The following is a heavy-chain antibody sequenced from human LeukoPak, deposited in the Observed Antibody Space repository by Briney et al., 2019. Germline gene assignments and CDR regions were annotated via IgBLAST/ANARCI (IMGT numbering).Heavy chain of an antibody. CDR2: INPNSGGT. Sequence: AASVKVSCKASGYTFTGYYMHWVRQAPGQGLEWMGWINPNSGGTNYAQKFQGRVTMTRDTSISTAYMELSSLRSEDTAVYYCARGRGVITFGGVIVRGFDYWGQGTLVTVSS. J-gene: IGHJ4*02. D-gene: IGHD3-16*02. CDR1: GYTFTGYY. V-gene: IGHV1-2*02. CDR3: ARGRGVITFGGVIVRGFDY.